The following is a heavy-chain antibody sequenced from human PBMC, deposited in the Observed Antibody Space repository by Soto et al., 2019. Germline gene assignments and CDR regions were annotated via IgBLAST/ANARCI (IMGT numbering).Heavy chain of an antibody. V-gene: IGHV4-31*03. D-gene: IGHD2-15*01. Sequence: SETLSLTCTVSGGSISSGGYYWSWIRQHPGKGLEWIGYIYYSGSTYYNPSLKSRVTISVDTSKNQFSLKLSSVTAADTAVYYCARMGGYCSGGSCRFNWFDPWGQGTLVTVSS. CDR3: ARMGGYCSGGSCRFNWFDP. CDR2: IYYSGST. CDR1: GGSISSGGYY. J-gene: IGHJ5*02.